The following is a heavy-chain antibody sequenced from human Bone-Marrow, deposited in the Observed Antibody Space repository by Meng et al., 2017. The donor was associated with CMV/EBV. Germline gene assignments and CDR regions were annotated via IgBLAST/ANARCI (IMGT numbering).Heavy chain of an antibody. D-gene: IGHD3-9*01. Sequence: GSLRLSCAASGFTFSSYEMNWVRQAPGKGLEWLGGLSFSGSTYYSPSLKSRITVSRDTSKNQFSLRLTSVTAADTGFYYCARTFYDSLTGYSPWGQGTLVTVSS. CDR3: ARTFYDSLTGYSP. CDR1: GFTFSSYE. CDR2: LSFSGST. J-gene: IGHJ5*02. V-gene: IGHV4-34*10.